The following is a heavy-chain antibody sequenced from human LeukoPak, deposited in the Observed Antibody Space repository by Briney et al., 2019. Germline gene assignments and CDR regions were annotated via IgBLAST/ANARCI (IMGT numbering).Heavy chain of an antibody. CDR3: ARATPRDPLWFQYYYYGMDV. Sequence: GGSLRLSCAASGFTFSSYWMSWVRQAPGKGLEWVANIKQDGSEKYYVDSVKGRFTISRDNAKNSLYLQMNSLRAEDTAAYYCARATPRDPLWFQYYYYGMDVWGQGTTVTVSS. V-gene: IGHV3-7*03. J-gene: IGHJ6*02. CDR2: IKQDGSEK. CDR1: GFTFSSYW. D-gene: IGHD3-10*01.